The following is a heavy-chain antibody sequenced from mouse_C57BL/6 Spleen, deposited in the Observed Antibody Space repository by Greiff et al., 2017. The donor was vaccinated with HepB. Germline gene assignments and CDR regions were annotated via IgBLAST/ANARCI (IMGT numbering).Heavy chain of an antibody. CDR1: GYTFTSYW. D-gene: IGHD1-1*01. V-gene: IGHV1-55*01. Sequence: VQLQQPGAELVKPGASVKMSCKASGYTFTSYWITWVKQRPGQGLEWIGDIYPGSGSTNYNEKFKSKDTLTVDTSSSPAYMQLSSLTYEYSAVYYCARPFSTTVVAPFDYWGQGTTLTVSS. J-gene: IGHJ2*01. CDR2: IYPGSGST. CDR3: ARPFSTTVVAPFDY.